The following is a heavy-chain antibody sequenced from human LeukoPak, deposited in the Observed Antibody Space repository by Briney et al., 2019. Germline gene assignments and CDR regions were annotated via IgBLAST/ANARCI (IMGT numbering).Heavy chain of an antibody. V-gene: IGHV3-33*01. Sequence: PGRSLRLSCAASGFTFSSYGMHWVRQAPGKGLEWVAIIWYDGRNKYYADSVRGRFTISRDNSKNTLYLQMNSLRAEDTAVYYCARDRTRDCSGGSCYRHYFDYWGQGTLVAVSS. CDR1: GFTFSSYG. CDR2: IWYDGRNK. J-gene: IGHJ4*02. D-gene: IGHD2-15*01. CDR3: ARDRTRDCSGGSCYRHYFDY.